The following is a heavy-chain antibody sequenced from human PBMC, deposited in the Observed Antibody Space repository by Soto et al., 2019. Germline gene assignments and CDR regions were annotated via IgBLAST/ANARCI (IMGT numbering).Heavy chain of an antibody. CDR2: ISGSGGST. D-gene: IGHD2-15*01. V-gene: IGHV3-23*01. J-gene: IGHJ4*02. CDR3: AKDIVVVVAATDY. Sequence: EVQLLESGGGLVQPGGSLRLSCAASGFTFSGYAMSWVRQAPGKGLEWVSAISGSGGSTYYADSVKGRFTISRDNSKNTLYLQMNSLRAEDTAVYYCAKDIVVVVAATDYWGQGTLVTVSS. CDR1: GFTFSGYA.